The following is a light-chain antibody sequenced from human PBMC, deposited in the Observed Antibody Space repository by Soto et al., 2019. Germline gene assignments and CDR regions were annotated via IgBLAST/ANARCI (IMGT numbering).Light chain of an antibody. J-gene: IGKJ5*01. V-gene: IGKV1-33*01. Sequence: DMQLTQSPSSLSASVGDRVTITCQASQDISNYLNWYQQKPGKAPKLLIYDASSMETGVPSRFSGRGSGTNFTLTISSLQPEDVGTYYWQQYDSFPTFGQGTRLEIK. CDR3: QQYDSFPT. CDR2: DAS. CDR1: QDISNY.